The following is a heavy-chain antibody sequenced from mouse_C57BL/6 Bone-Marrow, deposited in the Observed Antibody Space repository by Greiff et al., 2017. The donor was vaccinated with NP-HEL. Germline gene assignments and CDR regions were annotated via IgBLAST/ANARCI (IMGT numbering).Heavy chain of an antibody. J-gene: IGHJ4*01. V-gene: IGHV5-12*01. CDR2: ISNGGGST. D-gene: IGHD1-1*01. Sequence: EVQLVESGGGLVQPGGSLKLSCAASGFTFSDYYMYWVRQTPEKRLEWVAYISNGGGSTYYPDTVKGRFTISRDNAKNTLYLQMSRLKSEDTAMYFCARHKSPYYGSSYDAMDYWGQGTSVTVSS. CDR3: ARHKSPYYGSSYDAMDY. CDR1: GFTFSDYY.